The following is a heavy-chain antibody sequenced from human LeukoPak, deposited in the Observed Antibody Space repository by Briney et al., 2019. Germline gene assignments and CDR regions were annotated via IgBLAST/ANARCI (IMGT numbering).Heavy chain of an antibody. Sequence: ASVKVSCKASGYTFTGYYMHWVRQAPGQGLEWMGWISAYNGNTNYAQKLQGRVTMTTDTSTSTAYMELRSLRSDDTAVYYCARGRITIFGVVIMMPFDYWGQGTLVTVSS. CDR2: ISAYNGNT. V-gene: IGHV1-18*04. CDR1: GYTFTGYY. J-gene: IGHJ4*02. CDR3: ARGRITIFGVVIMMPFDY. D-gene: IGHD3-3*01.